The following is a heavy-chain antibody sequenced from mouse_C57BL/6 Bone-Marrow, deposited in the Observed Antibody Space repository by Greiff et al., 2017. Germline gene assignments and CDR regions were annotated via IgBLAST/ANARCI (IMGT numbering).Heavy chain of an antibody. D-gene: IGHD3-2*02. CDR1: GFTFSDAW. V-gene: IGHV6-6*01. Sequence: EVMLVESGGGLVQPGGSMKLSCAASGFTFSDAWMDWVRQSPEKGLEWVAEIRNKANNHATYYAESVKGRFTISRDDSKSSVYLQMNSVRAEDTGIYYCTRPGWDWYFDVWGTGTTVTVSS. J-gene: IGHJ1*03. CDR3: TRPGWDWYFDV. CDR2: IRNKANNHAT.